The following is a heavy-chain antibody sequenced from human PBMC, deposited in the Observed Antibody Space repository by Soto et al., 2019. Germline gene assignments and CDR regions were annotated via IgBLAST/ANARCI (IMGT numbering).Heavy chain of an antibody. CDR2: IYYSGST. V-gene: IGHV4-59*01. Sequence: ASETLSLTCTVSGGSISSYYWSWIRQPPGKGLEWIGYIYYSGSTNYNPSLKSRVTISVDTSKNQFSLKLSSVTAADTAVYYCAREVADYGMDVWGQGTTVTVSS. CDR1: GGSISSYY. D-gene: IGHD6-19*01. CDR3: AREVADYGMDV. J-gene: IGHJ6*02.